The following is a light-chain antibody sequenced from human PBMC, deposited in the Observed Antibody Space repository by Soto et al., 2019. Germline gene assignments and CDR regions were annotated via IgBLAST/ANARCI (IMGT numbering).Light chain of an antibody. CDR2: DTT. V-gene: IGKV3-11*01. J-gene: IGKJ5*01. CDR1: QSVSTY. Sequence: LFFTQSPVTLSLSPGDRATLSRRASQSVSTYLAWYRQVPGQPPRLLIYDTTNRAAGIPPRFSGSRSGTDFTLTISSVEHEDFALYYCHQRNTFGQGTRLDIK. CDR3: HQRNT.